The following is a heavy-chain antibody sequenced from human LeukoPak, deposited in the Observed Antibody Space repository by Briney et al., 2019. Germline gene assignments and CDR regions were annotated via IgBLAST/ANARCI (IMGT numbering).Heavy chain of an antibody. CDR3: AKDLSVAGTEGFDC. V-gene: IGHV3-9*01. CDR2: IRWNSGSI. D-gene: IGHD6-19*01. CDR1: GFTFDEFA. J-gene: IGHJ4*02. Sequence: PGGSLRLSCAASGFTFDEFAMHWVRQVPGKGLEWVSGIRWNSGSIGYADSVKGRFTISRDNAKNSLYLQMKSLRAEDTALYYCAKDLSVAGTEGFDCWSQGTLVTVSS.